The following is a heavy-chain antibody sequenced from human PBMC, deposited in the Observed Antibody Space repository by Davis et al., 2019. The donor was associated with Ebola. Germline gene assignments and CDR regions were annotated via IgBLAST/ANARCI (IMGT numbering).Heavy chain of an antibody. D-gene: IGHD3-16*01. Sequence: PGGSLRLSCKGSGYSFTSYWIGWVRQMPGKGLEWMGIIYPGDSDTRYSPSFQGQVTISADKSISTAYLQWSSLKASDTAMYYCARLLMDRLTYVYYYYYGMDVWGQGTTVTVSS. CDR2: IYPGDSDT. CDR1: GYSFTSYW. CDR3: ARLLMDRLTYVYYYYYGMDV. J-gene: IGHJ6*02. V-gene: IGHV5-51*01.